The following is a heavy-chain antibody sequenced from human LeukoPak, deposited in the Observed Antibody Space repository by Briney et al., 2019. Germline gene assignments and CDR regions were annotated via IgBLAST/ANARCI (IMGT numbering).Heavy chain of an antibody. D-gene: IGHD1-26*01. CDR2: ISDDESHK. CDR3: ARDPSNSGNYYVLDY. CDR1: GFTFRSFA. V-gene: IGHV3-30*04. J-gene: IGHJ4*02. Sequence: PGGSLRLSCVASGFTFRSFAMHWVRQTPGKGLEWVAVISDDESHKNYADSVKGRFTTSRDSYKNTLYLQMNSLGADDTAVYYCARDPSNSGNYYVLDYWGQGTLVTVSS.